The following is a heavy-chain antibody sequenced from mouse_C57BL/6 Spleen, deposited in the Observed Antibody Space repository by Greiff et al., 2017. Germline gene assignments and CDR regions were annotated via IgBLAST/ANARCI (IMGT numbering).Heavy chain of an antibody. CDR2: IDPSDSYT. Sequence: QVQLQQPGAELVMPGASVKLSCKASGYTFTSYWMHWVKQRPGQGLEWIGEIDPSDSYTNYNQKFKGKATLTVDKSSSTASMQLSSLTSEDSAVYYGARECTVVGMDYWGQGTSVTVSS. CDR1: GYTFTSYW. CDR3: ARECTVVGMDY. J-gene: IGHJ4*01. V-gene: IGHV1-69*01. D-gene: IGHD1-1*01.